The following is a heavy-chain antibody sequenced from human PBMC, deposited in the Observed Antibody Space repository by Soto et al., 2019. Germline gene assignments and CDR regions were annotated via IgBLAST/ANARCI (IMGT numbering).Heavy chain of an antibody. Sequence: GGSLRLSYGSSGLTFSSYWMSWVRQAPGKGLEWVANIKQDGSEKYYVDSVKGRFTISRDNAKNSLYLQMNSLRAEDTAVYYCARDVPNYYDSSGHFDYWGQGTLVTVSS. CDR2: IKQDGSEK. CDR3: ARDVPNYYDSSGHFDY. D-gene: IGHD3-22*01. J-gene: IGHJ4*02. V-gene: IGHV3-7*03. CDR1: GLTFSSYW.